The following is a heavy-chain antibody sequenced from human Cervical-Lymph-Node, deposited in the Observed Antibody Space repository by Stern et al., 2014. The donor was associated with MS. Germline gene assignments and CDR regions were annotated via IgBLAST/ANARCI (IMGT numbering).Heavy chain of an antibody. D-gene: IGHD4-17*01. CDR2: IIPIFGTA. V-gene: IGHV1-69*01. CDR1: GGTFSSYP. CDR3: ASPVTLTVGAMDV. Sequence: QVQLVQSGAEVRKPGSSVKVSCKASGGTFSSYPIIWVRQAPGQGLEWMGWIIPIFGTANYAQKFQGRVTITADDSSSTAYMELSSLRSEDTAVYYCASPVTLTVGAMDVWGQGTTVTVSS. J-gene: IGHJ6*02.